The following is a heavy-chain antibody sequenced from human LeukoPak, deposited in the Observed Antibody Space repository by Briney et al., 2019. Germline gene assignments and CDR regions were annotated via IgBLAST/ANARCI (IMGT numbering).Heavy chain of an antibody. Sequence: GGSLRLSCAASGFTFSSYAMSWLREAPGKGLEWVSTISGNGGNTYYADSVKGRFTISRDNSKNTLYLQINTLRAEDMAVYYCAKVVISWGPTSQDYWGQGTLVTVSS. CDR3: AKVVISWGPTSQDY. D-gene: IGHD6-13*01. CDR2: ISGNGGNT. CDR1: GFTFSSYA. J-gene: IGHJ4*02. V-gene: IGHV3-23*01.